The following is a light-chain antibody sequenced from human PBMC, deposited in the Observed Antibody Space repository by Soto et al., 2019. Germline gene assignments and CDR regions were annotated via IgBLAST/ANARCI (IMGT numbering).Light chain of an antibody. V-gene: IGKV3-15*01. CDR2: GSS. CDR3: QQYNNWPPYT. J-gene: IGKJ2*01. CDR1: QSVSSN. Sequence: IVMTQSPATLSVSPGERATLSCRASQSVSSNLAWYQQKPGKAPRLLLYGSSTRATGIPARFSGSGSGTEXTLTISTLQSEDFAVYDCQQYNNWPPYTFGQGTKLEIK.